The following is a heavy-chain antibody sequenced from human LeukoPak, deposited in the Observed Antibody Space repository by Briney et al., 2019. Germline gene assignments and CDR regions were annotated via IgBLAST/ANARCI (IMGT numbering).Heavy chain of an antibody. CDR2: INPSGGST. D-gene: IGHD3-9*01. V-gene: IGHV1-46*01. CDR3: ARSTGDILTCDY. J-gene: IGHJ4*02. CDR1: GYXFTSYY. Sequence: ASVKVSCKASGYXFTSYYMHWVRQAPGQGLEWMGIINPSGGSTSYAQKFQGRVTMTRDTSTSTVYMELSSLRSEDTAVYYCARSTGDILTCDYWGQGTLVTVSS.